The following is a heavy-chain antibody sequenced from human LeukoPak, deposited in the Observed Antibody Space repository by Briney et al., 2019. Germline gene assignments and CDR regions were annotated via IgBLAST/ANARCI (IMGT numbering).Heavy chain of an antibody. V-gene: IGHV3-74*01. CDR3: AKSDWFDP. CDR2: IKNDGSSA. Sequence: GGSLRLSCAPSGFTFRNYWMSWLRQAPGKGLVWVARIKNDGSSASYAESVKGRFTISRDNARSTLFLQMNSLGVDDTAVYYCAKSDWFDPWGRGILVTVSS. J-gene: IGHJ5*01. CDR1: GFTFRNYW.